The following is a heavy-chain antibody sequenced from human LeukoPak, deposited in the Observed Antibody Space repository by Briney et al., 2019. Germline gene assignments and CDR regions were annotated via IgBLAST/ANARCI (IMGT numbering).Heavy chain of an antibody. CDR2: INPSGGKT. CDR3: ARLTVATPFDY. CDR1: GYTFTRFY. J-gene: IGHJ4*02. Sequence: ASVKVSCKASGYTFTRFYMHWVRQAPGEGLEWMGMINPSGGKTSYGQKFQGRFTVTSDTSTNTVYMQLSSLRSEDTAVYYCARLTVATPFDYWGQGRLITVSS. V-gene: IGHV1-46*01. D-gene: IGHD4-23*01.